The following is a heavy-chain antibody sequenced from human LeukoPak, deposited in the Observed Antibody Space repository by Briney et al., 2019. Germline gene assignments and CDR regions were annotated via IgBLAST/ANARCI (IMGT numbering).Heavy chain of an antibody. J-gene: IGHJ6*03. CDR2: MNPNSGDT. CDR1: GYTFSRYE. Sequence: ASVKVSCKASGYTFSRYEINWVRQATGQGLEWMGWMNPNSGDTGYAQEFQGRVTITRNTSISTAYMELSSLRSEDTAVYYCARGHPGYYYYYYMDVWGKGTTVTVSS. V-gene: IGHV1-8*03. CDR3: ARGHPGYYYYYYMDV.